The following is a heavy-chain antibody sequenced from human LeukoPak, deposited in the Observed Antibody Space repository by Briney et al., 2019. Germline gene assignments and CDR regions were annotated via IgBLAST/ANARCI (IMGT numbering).Heavy chain of an antibody. D-gene: IGHD4-17*01. CDR1: GFTYDDYA. Sequence: GGSLRLSCAASGFTYDDYAMHWVRQAPGKGLEWVSGISWNSGSIGYADSVKGRFTISRDNAKNSLYLQMNSLRAEDTALYYCAKDRRATVSTFDYWGQGTLVTVSS. J-gene: IGHJ4*02. CDR2: ISWNSGSI. V-gene: IGHV3-9*01. CDR3: AKDRRATVSTFDY.